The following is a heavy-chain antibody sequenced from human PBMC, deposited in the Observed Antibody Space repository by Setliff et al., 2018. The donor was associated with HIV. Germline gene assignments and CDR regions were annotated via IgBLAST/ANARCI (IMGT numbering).Heavy chain of an antibody. CDR1: GYSVNSDYL. J-gene: IGHJ4*02. CDR3: AKLLPAADMAREIDS. CDR2: VYHRGST. V-gene: IGHV4-38-2*02. D-gene: IGHD2-2*01. Sequence: TLSLTCTVSGYSVNSDYLWCWIRQPPGKGLEWIGSVYHRGSTYYNPSLKSRVTISVDTSKNQFSLKLISVSAADTAVYYCAKLLPAADMAREIDSWGQGTLVTVSS.